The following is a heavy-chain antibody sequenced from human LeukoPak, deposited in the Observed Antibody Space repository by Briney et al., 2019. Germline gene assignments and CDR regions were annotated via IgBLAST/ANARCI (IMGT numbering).Heavy chain of an antibody. D-gene: IGHD3-22*01. CDR2: ISSSSSYI. CDR3: ARDLDSSGYHDY. CDR1: GFTFSSYS. Sequence: GGSLRLSCAASGFTFSSYSMNWVRQAPGKGLEWVSSISSSSSYIYYADPVKGRFTISRDNAKNSLYLQMNSLRAEDTAVYYCARDLDSSGYHDYWGQGTLVTVPS. V-gene: IGHV3-21*01. J-gene: IGHJ4*02.